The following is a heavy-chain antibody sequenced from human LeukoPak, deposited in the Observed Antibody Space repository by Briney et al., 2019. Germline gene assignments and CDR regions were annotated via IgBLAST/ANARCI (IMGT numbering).Heavy chain of an antibody. J-gene: IGHJ4*02. CDR3: TRRHSYGYFFDS. Sequence: GRSLRLSCAASGFTFTSYWIYCVRQSPGEGLVLVSRINTESTSINYADSVKGRFTISRDNAKSTLYLQLNSLRVEDTAVYYCTRRHSYGYFFDSWGQGTLVTVSS. D-gene: IGHD3-16*01. V-gene: IGHV3-74*01. CDR1: GFTFTSYW. CDR2: INTESTSI.